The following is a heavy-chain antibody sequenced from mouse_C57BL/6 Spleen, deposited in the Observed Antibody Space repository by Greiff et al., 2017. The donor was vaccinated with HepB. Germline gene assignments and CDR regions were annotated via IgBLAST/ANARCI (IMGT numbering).Heavy chain of an antibody. V-gene: IGHV5-6*01. J-gene: IGHJ2*01. CDR1: GFTFSSYG. CDR3: ARHETGTGDY. D-gene: IGHD4-1*01. Sequence: EVHLVESGGDLVKPGGSLKLSCAASGFTFSSYGMSWVRQTPDKRLEWVATISSGGSYTYYPDSVKGRFTISRDNAKNTLYLQMSSLKSEDTAMYYCARHETGTGDYWGQGTTLTVSS. CDR2: ISSGGSYT.